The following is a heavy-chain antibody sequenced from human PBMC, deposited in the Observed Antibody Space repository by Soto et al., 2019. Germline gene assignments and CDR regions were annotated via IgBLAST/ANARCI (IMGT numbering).Heavy chain of an antibody. CDR3: ARLGPGYSSSSGDY. Sequence: ASVKVSCKASGYTFTGYYMHWVRQAPGQGLEWMGWINPNSGGTNYAQKFQGRVTMSRDTSISTAYMELSRLRSDDTAVYYCARLGPGYSSSSGDYWGQGTLVTVSS. V-gene: IGHV1-2*02. D-gene: IGHD6-6*01. CDR1: GYTFTGYY. CDR2: INPNSGGT. J-gene: IGHJ4*02.